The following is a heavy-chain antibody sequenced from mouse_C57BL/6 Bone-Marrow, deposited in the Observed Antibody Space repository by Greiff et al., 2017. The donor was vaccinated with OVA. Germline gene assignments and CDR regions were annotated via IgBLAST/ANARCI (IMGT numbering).Heavy chain of an antibody. CDR3: AIKRELGRHWYFDV. CDR2: ISYDGSN. J-gene: IGHJ1*03. V-gene: IGHV3-6*01. CDR1: GYSITSGYY. Sequence: EVKLQESGPGLVKPSQSLSLTCSVTGYSITSGYYWNWIRQFPGNKLEWMGYISYDGSNNYNPSLKNRISITRDTSKNQFFLKLNSVTTEDTATYYCAIKRELGRHWYFDVWGTGTTVTVSS. D-gene: IGHD4-1*01.